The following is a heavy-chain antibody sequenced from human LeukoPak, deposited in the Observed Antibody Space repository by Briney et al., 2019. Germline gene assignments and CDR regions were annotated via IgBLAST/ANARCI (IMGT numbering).Heavy chain of an antibody. D-gene: IGHD1-14*01. CDR1: GYTFTGYY. CDR2: INPNSGGT. J-gene: IGHJ6*03. Sequence: GASVKVSCKASGYTFTGYYMHWVRQAPGQGLEWMGWINPNSGGTNYAQKFQGRVTMTRDTSISTAYVELSRLRSDDTAVYYCARFGNPGTAYYYMDVWGKGTTVTVSS. V-gene: IGHV1-2*02. CDR3: ARFGNPGTAYYYMDV.